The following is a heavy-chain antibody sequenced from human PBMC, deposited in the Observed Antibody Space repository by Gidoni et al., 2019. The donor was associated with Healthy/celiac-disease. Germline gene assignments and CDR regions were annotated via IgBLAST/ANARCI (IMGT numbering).Heavy chain of an antibody. CDR3: ARALGDIVVVPAAFDY. Sequence: QVQLVQSGAEVQKPGSSVKVSCKASAGTLSSSAISWVRQAPGQGLEWMGRIIPILGIANYAKKYQGRVTITADKSTSTAYMELSSLRSEDTAVYYCARALGDIVVVPAAFDYWGQGTLVTVSS. CDR1: AGTLSSSA. CDR2: IIPILGIA. D-gene: IGHD2-2*01. J-gene: IGHJ4*02. V-gene: IGHV1-69*04.